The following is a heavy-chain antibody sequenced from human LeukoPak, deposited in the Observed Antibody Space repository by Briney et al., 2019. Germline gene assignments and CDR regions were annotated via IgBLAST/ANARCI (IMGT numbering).Heavy chain of an antibody. V-gene: IGHV1-2*02. CDR2: INPNSAGT. CDR3: ARDGMYDSSGYGYYYYMDV. CDR1: GYTFTGYY. J-gene: IGHJ6*03. Sequence: ASVKVSCKASGYTFTGYYMHWVRQAPGQGLEWMGWINPNSAGTNYAQKFQGRVTMTRDTSISTAYMELSRLRSDDTAVYYCARDGMYDSSGYGYYYYMDVWGKGTTVTISS. D-gene: IGHD3-22*01.